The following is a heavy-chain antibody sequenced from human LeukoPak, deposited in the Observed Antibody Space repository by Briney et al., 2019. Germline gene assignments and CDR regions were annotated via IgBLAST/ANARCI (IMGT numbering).Heavy chain of an antibody. CDR2: INHSGST. J-gene: IGHJ4*02. V-gene: IGHV4-34*01. CDR1: GGSFSSYY. CDR3: TRPYYYDSSGDPDY. D-gene: IGHD3-22*01. Sequence: SETLSLTCAVYGGSFSSYYWSWIRQPPGKGLEWIGEINHSGSTTYNPSLKSRVTISVDTSKNQFSLKLSSVTAADTAVYYCTRPYYYDSSGDPDYWGQGTLVTVSS.